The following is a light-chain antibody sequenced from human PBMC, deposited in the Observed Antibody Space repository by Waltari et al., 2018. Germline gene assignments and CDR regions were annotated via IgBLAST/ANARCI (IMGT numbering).Light chain of an antibody. Sequence: DIVMTQSPESLAVSLGERATINCKTSRSVLYTSINKNYLAWNRQKPGQPPKLLIYWASTREHGVPDRISGSGSGTDFTLSISSLQAEDVAVYYCQQYYSIPITFGQGTRLEIK. V-gene: IGKV4-1*01. CDR3: QQYYSIPIT. CDR2: WAS. J-gene: IGKJ5*01. CDR1: RSVLYTSINKNY.